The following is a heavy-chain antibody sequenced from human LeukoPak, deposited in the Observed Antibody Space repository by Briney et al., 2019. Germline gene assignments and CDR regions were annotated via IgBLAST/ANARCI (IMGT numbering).Heavy chain of an antibody. Sequence: GGSLRLSCAASGFTFSDYYMTWIRQAPGRGLEWISCITGRTSNTNYAVSVKGRFTISRDNAKNSVSLQINSLRAEDTAVYYCARIFRYQLVDYYALDVWGQGTTVTVS. V-gene: IGHV3-11*06. J-gene: IGHJ6*02. D-gene: IGHD2-2*01. CDR3: ARIFRYQLVDYYALDV. CDR1: GFTFSDYY. CDR2: ITGRTSNT.